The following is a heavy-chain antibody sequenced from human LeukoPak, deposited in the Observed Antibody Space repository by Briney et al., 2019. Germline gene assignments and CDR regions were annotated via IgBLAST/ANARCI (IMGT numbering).Heavy chain of an antibody. V-gene: IGHV3-21*06. CDR1: GFTFSTNA. CDR3: AKVGTGNHKYGSGDFDS. J-gene: IGHJ4*02. D-gene: IGHD3-10*01. CDR2: ISFGSDYM. Sequence: PGGSLRLSCITSGFTFSTNAMDWVRQAPGKGLQWVAAISFGSDYMYYADSIKGRFTISRDNAKNSVYLQMNSLRAEDTAVYYCAKVGTGNHKYGSGDFDSWGQGTLVTVSS.